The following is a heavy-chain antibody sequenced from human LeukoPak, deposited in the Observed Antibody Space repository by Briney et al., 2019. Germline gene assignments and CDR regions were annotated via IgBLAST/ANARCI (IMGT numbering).Heavy chain of an antibody. CDR2: VSPGGVSP. CDR3: AKDTHMYYYDSSGYSDY. D-gene: IGHD3-22*01. Sequence: PGGSLRLSCVVSGLSFNKDVMSWFRQAPGKGLEWVSSVSPGGVSPNHADSVKGRFTVSRDDSLNTLYLQMNSLRVDDTAVYYCAKDTHMYYYDSSGYSDYWGQGTLVTVSS. V-gene: IGHV3-23*01. J-gene: IGHJ4*02. CDR1: GLSFNKDV.